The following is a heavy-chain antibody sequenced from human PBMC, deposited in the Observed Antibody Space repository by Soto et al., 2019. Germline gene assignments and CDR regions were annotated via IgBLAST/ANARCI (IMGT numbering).Heavy chain of an antibody. Sequence: PSGSPSLTSAVYGGSFSGYYWSWIRHPPWKWMEWIVELIRSGSTNYNPSLKSRVTISVDTSKNQFSLKLSSVTAADTAVYYCARGREDRRITMVRGVIRWCSYYYGMDVWGQGTTVTGSS. CDR1: GGSFSGYY. D-gene: IGHD3-10*01. CDR2: LIRSGST. J-gene: IGHJ6*02. V-gene: IGHV4-34*01. CDR3: ARGREDRRITMVRGVIRWCSYYYGMDV.